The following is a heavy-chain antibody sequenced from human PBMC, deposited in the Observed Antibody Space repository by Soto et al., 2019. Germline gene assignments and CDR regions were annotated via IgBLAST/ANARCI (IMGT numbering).Heavy chain of an antibody. V-gene: IGHV5-10-1*01. Sequence: PGASLKISWNGSGYSFSSYWISWVRQVTGKGLEGMGRIDPSDSYTNYSPSFQSHVTISADKSISTAYLQWSSLKAADTAMYYCASTYLGSSGRYTSYYGRSCWGQGTRVIVSS. CDR2: IDPSDSYT. CDR3: ASTYLGSSGRYTSYYGRSC. J-gene: IGHJ6*01. CDR1: GYSFSSYW. D-gene: IGHD2-2*02.